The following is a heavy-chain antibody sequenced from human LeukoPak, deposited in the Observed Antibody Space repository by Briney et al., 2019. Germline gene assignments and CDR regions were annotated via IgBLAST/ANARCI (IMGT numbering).Heavy chain of an antibody. D-gene: IGHD3-16*01. CDR1: GFTFRHYA. Sequence: PGGSLRLSCAASGFTFRHYAVPWVRQAPGRGLEWVAVVSFDGAHKYYAESVKGRFTISKDNSNNTLFLQMDSLRLEDTALYYCVRARAGGLDYWGQGTLVTVSS. V-gene: IGHV3-30*04. CDR3: VRARAGGLDY. J-gene: IGHJ4*02. CDR2: VSFDGAHK.